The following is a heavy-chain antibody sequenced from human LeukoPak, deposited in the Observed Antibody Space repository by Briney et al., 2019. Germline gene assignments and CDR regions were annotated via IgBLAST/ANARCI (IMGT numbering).Heavy chain of an antibody. D-gene: IGHD3-10*01. CDR2: IKQDGSEK. J-gene: IGHJ6*03. CDR3: ARGGGYYYYYMDV. Sequence: GGSLRLSSAASGFTFSSNWMSWVRQAPGKGLEWVANIKQDGSEKYYVDSVKGRFTISRDNAKNSLYLQMNSLRAEDTAVYYCARGGGYYYYYMDVWGKGTTVTVSS. V-gene: IGHV3-7*01. CDR1: GFTFSSNW.